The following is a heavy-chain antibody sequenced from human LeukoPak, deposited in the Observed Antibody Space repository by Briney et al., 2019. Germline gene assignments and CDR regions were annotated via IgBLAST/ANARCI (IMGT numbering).Heavy chain of an antibody. D-gene: IGHD3-22*01. CDR1: GFTFSSYA. Sequence: GGSLRLSCAASGFTFSSYAMSWVRQAPGKGLEWLSAISGSGGSTYYADSVKGRFTISRDNAKNTLYLQMNSLRAEDTAVYYCARTYYYDSSGYQGYFDYWGQGTLVTVSS. J-gene: IGHJ4*02. V-gene: IGHV3-23*01. CDR3: ARTYYYDSSGYQGYFDY. CDR2: ISGSGGST.